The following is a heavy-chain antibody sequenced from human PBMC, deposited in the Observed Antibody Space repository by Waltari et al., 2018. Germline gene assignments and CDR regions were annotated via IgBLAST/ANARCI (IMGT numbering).Heavy chain of an antibody. J-gene: IGHJ4*02. D-gene: IGHD3-22*01. V-gene: IGHV3-33*01. CDR1: GFSFSSYG. CDR2: IMKYGRNI. Sequence: QVQLVESGGGVVQPGRSLRLSCAASGFSFSSYGMHWVRQAPGQGVRGVEVIMKYGRNIYDAESVKGRFTISRDKFKNTLDLQMNSLRVEDTAVYYCVRSQYSSGHLYFDYWGQGTLVTVSS. CDR3: VRSQYSSGHLYFDY.